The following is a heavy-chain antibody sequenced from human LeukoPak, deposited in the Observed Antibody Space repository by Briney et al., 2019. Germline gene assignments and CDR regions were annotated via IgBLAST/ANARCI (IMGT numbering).Heavy chain of an antibody. J-gene: IGHJ5*02. D-gene: IGHD6-13*01. Sequence: SETLSLTCAVSGYSISSGYYWGWIRQPPGKGLEWIGGIYHSGSTYYNPSLKSRVTISVDTSKNQFSLKLSSVTAADTAVYYCAKSEQQLGPRRWFDPWGQGTLVTVSS. CDR1: GYSISSGYY. V-gene: IGHV4-38-2*01. CDR3: AKSEQQLGPRRWFDP. CDR2: IYHSGST.